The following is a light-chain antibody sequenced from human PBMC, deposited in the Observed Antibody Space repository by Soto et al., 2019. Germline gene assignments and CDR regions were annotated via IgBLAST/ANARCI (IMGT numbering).Light chain of an antibody. V-gene: IGLV2-14*01. Sequence: QSALTQPASVSGSPGQSITISCTGTSSDVGGYHYVSWYQHHPGKAPKLMIYEVVNRPSGVSNRFSGSKSGITASLTISGLQAEDEADYYCTSYTSSSPLVFGTGTKLTVL. CDR3: TSYTSSSPLV. CDR1: SSDVGGYHY. J-gene: IGLJ1*01. CDR2: EVV.